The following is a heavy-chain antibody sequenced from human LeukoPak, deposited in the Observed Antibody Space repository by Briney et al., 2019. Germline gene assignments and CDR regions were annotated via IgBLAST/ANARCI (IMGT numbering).Heavy chain of an antibody. CDR3: ARVGEPNAFDY. Sequence: GGSLRLSCAASGFTFSNYEMNWVRQAPGKGLEWIAHISGSGATIYYADSVKGRFTISRDNAKNSVYLQMNSLRAEDTAVYYCARVGEPNAFDYWGQGTLVTVSS. V-gene: IGHV3-48*03. CDR2: ISGSGATI. D-gene: IGHD1-26*01. J-gene: IGHJ4*02. CDR1: GFTFSNYE.